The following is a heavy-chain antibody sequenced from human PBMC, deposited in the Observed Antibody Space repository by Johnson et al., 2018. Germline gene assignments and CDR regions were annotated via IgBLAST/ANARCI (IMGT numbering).Heavy chain of an antibody. CDR2: ISYDGSNK. Sequence: QVQLVETGGGVVQPGRSLRLSCAASGFTFSSYAMHWVRQAPGQGLEWVAVISYDGSNKYYADSMKGRFTISRDNAKNSLYLQMNSLRVEDTAVYYCARDPIDLYGMDVWGQGTTVTVSS. CDR3: ARDPIDLYGMDV. D-gene: IGHD3-3*01. CDR1: GFTFSSYA. V-gene: IGHV3-30-3*01. J-gene: IGHJ6*02.